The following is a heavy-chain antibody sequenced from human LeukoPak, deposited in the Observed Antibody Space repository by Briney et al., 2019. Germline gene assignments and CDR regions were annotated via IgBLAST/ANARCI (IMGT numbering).Heavy chain of an antibody. CDR2: ITPYNGYT. CDR1: GYTFTNHG. J-gene: IGHJ3*02. Sequence: ASVKVSCKASGYTFTNHGIHWVRQAPGQGFEWMGWITPYNGYTNYALKFQDRVTMTTDTSTSTVYMELRSLISDDTAVYYCARGQLLNAFDIWGQGTMVTVSS. D-gene: IGHD2-2*01. V-gene: IGHV1-18*01. CDR3: ARGQLLNAFDI.